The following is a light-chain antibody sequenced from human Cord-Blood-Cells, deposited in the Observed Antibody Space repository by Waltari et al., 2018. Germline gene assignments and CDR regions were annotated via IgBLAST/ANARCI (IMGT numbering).Light chain of an antibody. CDR1: SSDVGGYNY. CDR2: DVS. CDR3: SSYTSSSTVV. Sequence: QSALTQPASVSGSPGQSITISCTGTSSDVGGYNYVSWYQQHPGKAPKLMIYDVSKRASGVSNRFSGPKSGNTASRTISGLQAEDEADYYCSSYTSSSTVVFGGGTKLTVL. V-gene: IGLV2-14*01. J-gene: IGLJ2*01.